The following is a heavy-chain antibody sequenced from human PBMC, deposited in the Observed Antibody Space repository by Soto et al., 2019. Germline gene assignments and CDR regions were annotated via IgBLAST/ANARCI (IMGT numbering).Heavy chain of an antibody. CDR2: IYHSGST. D-gene: IGHD4-17*01. J-gene: IGHJ4*02. V-gene: IGHV4-59*01. CDR3: VTDEDGNFFHE. Sequence: SETLSLTCTVSGGSISSYYWSWIRQTAGKGLEWLAYIYHSGSTNYNPSLKGRVTISIDTSRNQFSLKLTSVTAADTGMDYCVTDEDGNFFHEWGQGTLVT. CDR1: GGSISSYY.